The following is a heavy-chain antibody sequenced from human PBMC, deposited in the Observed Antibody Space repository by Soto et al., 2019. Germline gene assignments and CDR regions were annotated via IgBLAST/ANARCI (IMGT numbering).Heavy chain of an antibody. Sequence: GESLKISCKGSGYSFTSYWIGWVRQMPGKGLEWMGIIYPGDSDTRYSPSFQGQVTISADKSISTAYLQWSSLKASDTAMYYCARHRITMVRGGRSYGMDVWGQGTTVTVSS. CDR2: IYPGDSDT. CDR3: ARHRITMVRGGRSYGMDV. J-gene: IGHJ6*02. D-gene: IGHD3-10*01. CDR1: GYSFTSYW. V-gene: IGHV5-51*01.